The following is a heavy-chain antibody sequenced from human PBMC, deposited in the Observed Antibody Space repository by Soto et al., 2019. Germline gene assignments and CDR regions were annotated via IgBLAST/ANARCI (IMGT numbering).Heavy chain of an antibody. V-gene: IGHV3-33*01. J-gene: IGHJ6*02. CDR2: IWYDGSNK. Sequence: GGSLRLSCAASGFTFSSYGMHWVRQAPGKGLEWVAVIWYDGSNKYYADSVKGRFTISRDNSKNTLYLQMNSLRAEDTAVYYCARDLESGYDLYRHYGMDVWGQGTTVTVSS. CDR3: ARDLESGYDLYRHYGMDV. D-gene: IGHD5-12*01. CDR1: GFTFSSYG.